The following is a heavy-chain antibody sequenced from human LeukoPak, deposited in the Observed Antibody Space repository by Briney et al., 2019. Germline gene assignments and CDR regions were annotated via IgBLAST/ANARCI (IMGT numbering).Heavy chain of an antibody. D-gene: IGHD3-22*01. J-gene: IGHJ4*02. Sequence: GASDTVSCKASGYTFTGYYMHWVRQAPGQGLEWMGLINPNSGGTNYAQKFQGRVTMTRDRSISTAYMELSRLRSDDTAVYYCARGLTYYYEFREIDYWGQGTLVTVSS. CDR2: INPNSGGT. CDR3: ARGLTYYYEFREIDY. CDR1: GYTFTGYY. V-gene: IGHV1-2*02.